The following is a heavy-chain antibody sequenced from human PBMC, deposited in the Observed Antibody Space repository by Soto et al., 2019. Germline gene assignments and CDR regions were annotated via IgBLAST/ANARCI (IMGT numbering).Heavy chain of an antibody. D-gene: IGHD5-18*01. CDR3: ARGGRQYGSTYAYGY. CDR2: INHSGST. J-gene: IGHJ4*02. V-gene: IGHV4-34*01. CDR1: GVSFSGYY. Sequence: QVQLQQWGAGLLKPSETLSLTCAVYGVSFSGYYGSWIRQPPGKGLEWIGEINHSGSTNYNPSLTSRVTISVDTSKTQFSLNLTSVTAADTAVYYCARGGRQYGSTYAYGYWDQGMLVTVSS.